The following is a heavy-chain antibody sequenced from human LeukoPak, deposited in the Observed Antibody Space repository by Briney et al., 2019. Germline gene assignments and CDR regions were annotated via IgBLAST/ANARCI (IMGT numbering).Heavy chain of an antibody. D-gene: IGHD6-19*01. V-gene: IGHV4-39*01. Sequence: SETLSLTCTVSGGSISSSSYYWGWIRQPPGKGLEWIGSIYYSGSTYYNPSLKSRVTISVDTSKNQFSLKLSSVTAADTAVYYCARVSYSSGWAVDYWGQGTLVTVSS. CDR3: ARVSYSSGWAVDY. CDR1: GGSISSSSYY. CDR2: IYYSGST. J-gene: IGHJ4*02.